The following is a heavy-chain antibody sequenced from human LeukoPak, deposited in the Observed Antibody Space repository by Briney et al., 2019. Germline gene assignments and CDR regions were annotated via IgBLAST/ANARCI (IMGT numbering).Heavy chain of an antibody. D-gene: IGHD3-22*01. CDR1: GFTFSSYA. CDR2: ISYDGSNK. J-gene: IGHJ4*02. V-gene: IGHV3-30*04. CDR3: ARATLYYYDSSGYYY. Sequence: PGRSLRLSCAASGFTFSSYAMHWVRQAPGKGLEWVAVISYDGSNKYYADSVKGRFTISRDNSKNTLYLQMNSLRAEDTAVYYCARATLYYYDSSGYYYWGQGTLVTVSS.